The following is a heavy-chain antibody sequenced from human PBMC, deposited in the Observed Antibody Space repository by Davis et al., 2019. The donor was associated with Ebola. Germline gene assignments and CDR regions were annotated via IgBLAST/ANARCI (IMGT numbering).Heavy chain of an antibody. V-gene: IGHV3-30*04. CDR2: VSHSERER. J-gene: IGHJ4*02. D-gene: IGHD3-3*01. CDR1: GFTFRNYA. CDR3: ARAVFHEVLDY. Sequence: PGGSLRLSCAASGFTFRNYAMHWVRQAPGKGLEWVAVVSHSERERFYADSVKGRFIISRDNSENTLYLQMNSLTADDTAVYYCARAVFHEVLDYWGQGTPVTVSS.